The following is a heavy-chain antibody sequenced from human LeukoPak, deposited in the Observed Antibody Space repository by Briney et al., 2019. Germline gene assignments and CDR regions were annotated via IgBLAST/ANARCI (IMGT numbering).Heavy chain of an antibody. CDR2: IYTSGSP. J-gene: IGHJ4*02. CDR3: ARVGYGDTGDY. V-gene: IGHV4-4*07. Sequence: PSETLSLTCTVSGGSISSYYWSWIRQPAGKRLEWIGRIYTSGSPNYNLSLKSRVTMSVDTSKNQFSLKLSSVTDEDTAVYYCARVGYGDTGDYWGQGTLVTVSS. CDR1: GGSISSYY. D-gene: IGHD4-17*01.